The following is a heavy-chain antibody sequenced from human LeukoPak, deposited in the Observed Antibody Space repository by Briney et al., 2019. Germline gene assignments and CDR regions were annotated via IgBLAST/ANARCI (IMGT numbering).Heavy chain of an antibody. Sequence: GGSLRLSCAASGFTFSSYAMHWVRQAPGKGLEWVAVISYDGSNKYYADSVKGRFTISRDNSKNTLYLQVNSLRAEDTAVYYCAREGRQWLEYYYYYMDVWGKGTTVTVSS. V-gene: IGHV3-30*04. D-gene: IGHD6-19*01. CDR1: GFTFSSYA. CDR3: AREGRQWLEYYYYYMDV. J-gene: IGHJ6*03. CDR2: ISYDGSNK.